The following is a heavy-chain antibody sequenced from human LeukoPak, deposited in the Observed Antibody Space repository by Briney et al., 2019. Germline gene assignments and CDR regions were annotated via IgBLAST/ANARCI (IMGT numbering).Heavy chain of an antibody. D-gene: IGHD3-22*01. CDR3: ARAKSRSGYPSPPNYFDY. V-gene: IGHV3-66*01. CDR1: GFTVSSNY. CDR2: IYSGGST. Sequence: GGSLRLSCAASGFTVSSNYMSWVRQAPGKGLEWVSVIYSGGSTYYADSVKGRFTISRDNSKNTLYLQMNSLRAEDTAVYYCARAKSRSGYPSPPNYFDYWGQGTLVTVSS. J-gene: IGHJ4*02.